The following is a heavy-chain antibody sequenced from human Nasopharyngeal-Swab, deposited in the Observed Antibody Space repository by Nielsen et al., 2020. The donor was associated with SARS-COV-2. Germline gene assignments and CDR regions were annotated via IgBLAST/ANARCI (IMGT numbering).Heavy chain of an antibody. CDR2: FDPRDGQT. CDR3: ATDRRWNYYYGMEV. V-gene: IGHV1-24*01. Sequence: ASVKVSCKASGGTFSSYAISWVRQAPGKGLEWMGGFDPRDGQTVYAQKFQGRVTMTEDTSTDTAYMELSGLTSDDTAVYYCATDRRWNYYYGMEVWGQGTTVTVSS. J-gene: IGHJ6*02. D-gene: IGHD2-15*01. CDR1: GGTFSSYA.